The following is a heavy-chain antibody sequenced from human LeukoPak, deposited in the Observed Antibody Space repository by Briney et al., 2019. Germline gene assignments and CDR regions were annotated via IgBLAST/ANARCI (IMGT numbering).Heavy chain of an antibody. Sequence: GASVKVSCKASGYTFTGYYMHWVRQAPGQRLEWMGWINPNSGGTNYAQKFQGRVTMTRDTSISTAYMELSRLRSDDTAVYYCARESEANDAFDIWGQGTMVTVSS. CDR1: GYTFTGYY. CDR2: INPNSGGT. CDR3: ARESEANDAFDI. J-gene: IGHJ3*02. V-gene: IGHV1-2*02.